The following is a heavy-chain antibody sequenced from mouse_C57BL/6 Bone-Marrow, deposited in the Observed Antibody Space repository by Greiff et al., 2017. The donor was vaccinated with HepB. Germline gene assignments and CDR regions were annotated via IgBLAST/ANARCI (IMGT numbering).Heavy chain of an antibody. J-gene: IGHJ1*03. CDR3: ARSYYGSSFYWYFDV. D-gene: IGHD1-1*01. CDR1: GYAFSSSW. V-gene: IGHV1-82*01. Sequence: VKLQQSGPELVKPGASVKISCKASGYAFSSSWMNWVKQRPGKGLEWIGRIYPGDGDTNYNGKFKGKATLTADKSSSTAYMQLSSLTSEDSAVYFCARSYYGSSFYWYFDVWGTGTTVTVSS. CDR2: IYPGDGDT.